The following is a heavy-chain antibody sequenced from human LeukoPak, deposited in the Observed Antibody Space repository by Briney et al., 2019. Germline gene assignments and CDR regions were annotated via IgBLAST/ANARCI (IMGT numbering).Heavy chain of an antibody. D-gene: IGHD3-10*01. V-gene: IGHV4-34*01. Sequence: SETLTLTCAVYGGSFSGYYWSWIRQPPGKGLEWIGEINHSGSTKYNPSPKSGVTISVDTSKNQFSLKLSSVTAADTAVYYCARHLDGDEGGVLWFGELLSYFDYWGQGTLVTVSS. J-gene: IGHJ4*02. CDR1: GGSFSGYY. CDR3: ARHLDGDEGGVLWFGELLSYFDY. CDR2: INHSGST.